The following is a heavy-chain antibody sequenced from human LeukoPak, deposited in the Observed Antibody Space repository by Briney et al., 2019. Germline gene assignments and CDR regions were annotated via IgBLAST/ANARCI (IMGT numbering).Heavy chain of an antibody. D-gene: IGHD3-16*02. Sequence: PSQTLSLTCTVSGGSISSGGYYWGWIRQHPGKGLEWIEYIYYSGSTYYNPSLKSRVTISVDTSKNQFSLKLSSVTAADTAVYYCARVVDYVWGSYRYYFDYWGQGTLVTVSS. J-gene: IGHJ4*02. V-gene: IGHV4-31*03. CDR2: IYYSGST. CDR3: ARVVDYVWGSYRYYFDY. CDR1: GGSISSGGYY.